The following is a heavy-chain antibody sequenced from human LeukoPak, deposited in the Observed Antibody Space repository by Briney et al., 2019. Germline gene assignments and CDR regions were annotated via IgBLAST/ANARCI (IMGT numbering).Heavy chain of an antibody. V-gene: IGHV3-48*04. CDR1: GFTFTRYW. CDR2: ISSSGSTI. Sequence: SGGSLRLSCAASGFTFTRYWMAWVRQAPGKGLEWVSYISSSGSTIYYADSVKGRFTISRDNAKNSLYLQMNSLRAEDTAVYYCAREGDGYNPIYWGRGTLVTVSS. J-gene: IGHJ4*02. D-gene: IGHD5-24*01. CDR3: AREGDGYNPIY.